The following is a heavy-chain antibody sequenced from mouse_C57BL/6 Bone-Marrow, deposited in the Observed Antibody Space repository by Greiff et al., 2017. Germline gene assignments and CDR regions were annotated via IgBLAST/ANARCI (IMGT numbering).Heavy chain of an antibody. Sequence: QVQLKQPGAELVKPGASVKLSCKASGYTFTSYRLHWVTQRPGQGLEWIGMIHPNSGSTNYNAKFKSQATLTVDKSSSTAYMQLSSLTSEDTAVYYCAKRGAYNFDYWGQGTTLTVSS. J-gene: IGHJ2*01. CDR1: GYTFTSYR. CDR2: IHPNSGST. V-gene: IGHV1-64*01. CDR3: AKRGAYNFDY.